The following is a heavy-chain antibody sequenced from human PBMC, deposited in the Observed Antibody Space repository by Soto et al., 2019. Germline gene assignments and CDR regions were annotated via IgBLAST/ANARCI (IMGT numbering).Heavy chain of an antibody. CDR1: GFTFSSYA. CDR3: ARDELWFGENDAFDI. Sequence: GGSLRLSCAASGFTFSSYAMHWVRQAPGKGLEWVAVISYDGSNKYYADSVKGRFTISRDNSKNTLYLQMNSLRAEDTAVYYCARDELWFGENDAFDIWGQGTMVTVSS. V-gene: IGHV3-30-3*01. J-gene: IGHJ3*02. D-gene: IGHD3-10*01. CDR2: ISYDGSNK.